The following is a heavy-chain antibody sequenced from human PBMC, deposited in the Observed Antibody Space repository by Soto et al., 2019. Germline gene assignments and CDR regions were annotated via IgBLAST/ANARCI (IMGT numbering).Heavy chain of an antibody. CDR1: GDSISTYDYY. Sequence: PSETLSLTCTVSGDSISTYDYYWSWFRQPPGKGLQWIGYIYYSGTTYYNPSLKSRITISVDTSKNQFSLKLRSVTAADTAVYYCARGVDRQWADYWGQGTLVTVSS. D-gene: IGHD6-19*01. CDR2: IYYSGTT. CDR3: ARGVDRQWADY. V-gene: IGHV4-30-4*02. J-gene: IGHJ4*02.